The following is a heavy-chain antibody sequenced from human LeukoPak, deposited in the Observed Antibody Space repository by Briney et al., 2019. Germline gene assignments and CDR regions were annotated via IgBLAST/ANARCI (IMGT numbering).Heavy chain of an antibody. J-gene: IGHJ4*02. Sequence: PGGSLRLSCAASGFTFSSYAMSWVRQAPGKGLEWVAVISYDGSNKYYADSVKGRFTISRDNSKNTLYLQMNSLRAEDTAVYYCAKAVPSGIVGAPGDYWGQGTLDTVSS. CDR3: AKAVPSGIVGAPGDY. V-gene: IGHV3-30*18. CDR2: ISYDGSNK. D-gene: IGHD1-26*01. CDR1: GFTFSSYA.